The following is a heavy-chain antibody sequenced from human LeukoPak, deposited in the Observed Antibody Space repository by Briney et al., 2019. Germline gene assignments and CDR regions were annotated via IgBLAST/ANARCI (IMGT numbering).Heavy chain of an antibody. V-gene: IGHV3-23*01. J-gene: IGHJ6*03. Sequence: GGSLRLSCAASGFTFSNYAMIWVRQAPGRGLEWVSAIRSGGGGTLYADSVKGRFTISRDNAKNSLYLQMNSLRAEDTAVYYCARDRVYYDFWSGYYPYYYYYYMDVWGKGTTVTVSS. CDR1: GFTFSNYA. CDR2: IRSGGGGT. D-gene: IGHD3-3*01. CDR3: ARDRVYYDFWSGYYPYYYYYYMDV.